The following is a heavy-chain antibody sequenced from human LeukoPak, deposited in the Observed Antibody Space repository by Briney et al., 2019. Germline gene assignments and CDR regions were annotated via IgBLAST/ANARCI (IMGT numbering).Heavy chain of an antibody. CDR2: ISSSGSTI. J-gene: IGHJ4*02. D-gene: IGHD2-2*01. CDR1: GFTVSSNY. Sequence: GGSLRLSCAVSGFTVSSNYMSWVRQAPGKGLEWVSYISSSGSTIYYADSVKGRFTISRDNAKNSLYLQMNSLRAEDTAVYYCARVYCSSTSCYFFDYWGQGTLVTVSS. CDR3: ARVYCSSTSCYFFDY. V-gene: IGHV3-11*01.